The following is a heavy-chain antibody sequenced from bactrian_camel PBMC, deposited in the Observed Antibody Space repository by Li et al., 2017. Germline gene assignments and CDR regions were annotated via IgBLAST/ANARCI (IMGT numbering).Heavy chain of an antibody. CDR1: GFVFGRSC. CDR3: KADQPSGGYRGKWCGRSPRSY. J-gene: IGHJ4*01. Sequence: VQLVESGGGAVEAGGSLRLSCVASGFVFGRSCMGWFRQPPGKERERVAQIGRSVGRPYYADSVKGRITISQDNAKNTEYLQINSLKPEDTAMYYCKADQPSGGYRGKWCGRSPRSYWGQGTQVTVS. D-gene: IGHD3*01. V-gene: IGHV3S35*01. CDR2: IGRSVGRP.